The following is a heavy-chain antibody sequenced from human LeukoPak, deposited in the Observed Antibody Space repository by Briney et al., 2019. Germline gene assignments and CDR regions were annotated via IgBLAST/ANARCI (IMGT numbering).Heavy chain of an antibody. D-gene: IGHD6-6*01. CDR3: ARHLYSSSSGIDY. V-gene: IGHV5-51*01. J-gene: IGHJ4*02. Sequence: GESLKISCKGSGFSITSYWIAWVRQMPGKGLEWMGIIYPGDSDTRYSPSFQGQVTISADKSISTAYLQWGSLKASDTAMYYCARHLYSSSSGIDYWGQGTLVTVSS. CDR1: GFSITSYW. CDR2: IYPGDSDT.